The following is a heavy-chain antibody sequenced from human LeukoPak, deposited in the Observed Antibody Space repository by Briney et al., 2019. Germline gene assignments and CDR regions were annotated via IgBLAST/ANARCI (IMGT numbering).Heavy chain of an antibody. CDR3: ASDLYDFWGKDNSNLSPYYYYYMDV. V-gene: IGHV3-7*01. D-gene: IGHD3-3*01. Sequence: GGSLRLSCAASGFTFSGYWMSWVRQAPGKGLEWVANIKQDGSEKYYVDSVKGRFTISRDNAKNSLCLQMNSLRAEDTAVYYCASDLYDFWGKDNSNLSPYYYYYMDVWGKGTTVTVSS. J-gene: IGHJ6*03. CDR1: GFTFSGYW. CDR2: IKQDGSEK.